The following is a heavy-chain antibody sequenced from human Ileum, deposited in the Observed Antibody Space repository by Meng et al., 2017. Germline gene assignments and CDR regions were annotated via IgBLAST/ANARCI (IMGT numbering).Heavy chain of an antibody. J-gene: IGHJ4*02. V-gene: IGHV4-4*02. CDR2: MNLGGSP. CDR3: AHIFDS. CDR1: GRSISSSDW. Sequence: GHLQASGPGRGGPLGTLSLTCAVSGRSISSSDWWGWVRQPPGKGQEWIAEMNLGGSPNYNPSLKSRVTMSVDKSNDHLSLQLTSVTAADTAVYYCAHIFDSWGQGTLVTVSS.